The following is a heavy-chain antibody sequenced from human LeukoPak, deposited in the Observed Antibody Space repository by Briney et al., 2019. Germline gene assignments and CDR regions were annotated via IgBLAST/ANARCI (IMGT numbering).Heavy chain of an antibody. CDR2: ISWNSGNI. CDR1: GITFGGYA. Sequence: GRSLRLSCAASGITFGGYAMHWVRQAPGKGLEWVSGISWNSGNIGYADSVKGRFTISRDNAKNSLSLQMNSLRAEDMALYYCAILTDKGSFDMWGQGTMVTVSS. CDR3: AILTDKGSFDM. D-gene: IGHD2-15*01. J-gene: IGHJ3*02. V-gene: IGHV3-9*03.